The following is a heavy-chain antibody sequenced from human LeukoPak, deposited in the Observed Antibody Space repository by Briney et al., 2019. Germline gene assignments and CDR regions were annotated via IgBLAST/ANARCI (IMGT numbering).Heavy chain of an antibody. CDR3: ARGPPGFRVGDY. CDR2: INNDGSIT. Sequence: GGSLRLSCAASGFTFNNYWMHWVRQAPGRGLVWGSHINNDGSITNYADSVKGRFTVSRDNAKSTVFLQMNSLRVEDTAVYYCARGPPGFRVGDYWGQGTLVTVSS. J-gene: IGHJ4*02. V-gene: IGHV3-74*01. D-gene: IGHD1-1*01. CDR1: GFTFNNYW.